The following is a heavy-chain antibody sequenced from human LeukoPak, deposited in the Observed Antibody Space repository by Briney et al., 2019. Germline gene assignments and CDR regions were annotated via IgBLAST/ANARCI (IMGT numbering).Heavy chain of an antibody. CDR2: ISGSGGST. CDR3: AEDQYDSSGPFDN. Sequence: GGSLRLSCAATGFTFSRYAMSWVRQAPGKGLEWVSLISGSGGSTKYADSVKGRFTISRDNSKNTLYLQMNSLRAEDTAVYYCAEDQYDSSGPFDNWGQGTPVTVSS. D-gene: IGHD3-22*01. V-gene: IGHV3-23*01. CDR1: GFTFSRYA. J-gene: IGHJ4*02.